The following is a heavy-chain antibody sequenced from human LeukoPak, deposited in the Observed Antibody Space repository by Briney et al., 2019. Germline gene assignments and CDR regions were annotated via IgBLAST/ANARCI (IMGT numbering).Heavy chain of an antibody. J-gene: IGHJ5*02. CDR2: IKPNSGGT. CDR1: GYSFTDYY. D-gene: IGHD3-10*02. CDR3: GRGGYYVRGNDFRFDP. Sequence: EASVKVSCKASGYSFTDYYMHWVRQAPGQGPEWMGWIKPNSGGTNYAQKFQGRVTMTRDTSSVTAYMELSRLRSDDTAVYYCGRGGYYVRGNDFRFDPWGQGTLVTVPS. V-gene: IGHV1-2*02.